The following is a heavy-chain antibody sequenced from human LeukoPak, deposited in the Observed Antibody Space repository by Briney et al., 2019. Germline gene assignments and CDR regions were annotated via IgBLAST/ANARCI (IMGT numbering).Heavy chain of an antibody. V-gene: IGHV3-23*01. CDR3: ARDFDDYGGTSDY. D-gene: IGHD4-23*01. CDR1: GFTFSTYG. CDR2: ITGDATST. J-gene: IGHJ4*02. Sequence: GGSLRLSCAASGFTFSTYGMHWVRQAPGKGLEWVSGITGDATSTYYSDSVKGRFTVSRDNSKNTLYLQMNSLRAEDTAVYYCARDFDDYGGTSDYWGQGTLVTVSS.